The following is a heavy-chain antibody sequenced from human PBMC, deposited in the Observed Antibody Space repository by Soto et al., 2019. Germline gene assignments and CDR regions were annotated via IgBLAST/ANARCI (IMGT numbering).Heavy chain of an antibody. CDR3: EGLPDGPTVVTL. V-gene: IGHV4-34*01. J-gene: IGHJ4*02. Sequence: TSETLSLTCAVYGGSFSDYSWTWIRQPPGKGLEWIGEINHSGSTYYNPSLKSRVTISVDTSKNQFSLKLTSVTAADTAVYYCEGLPDGPTVVTLWGQGTLVTVSS. D-gene: IGHD4-17*01. CDR1: GGSFSDYS. CDR2: INHSGST.